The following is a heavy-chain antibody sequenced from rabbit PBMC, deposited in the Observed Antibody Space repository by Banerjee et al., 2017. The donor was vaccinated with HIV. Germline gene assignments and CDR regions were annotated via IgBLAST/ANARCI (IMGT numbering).Heavy chain of an antibody. CDR3: AREGADSSGTVYLSPYFNL. D-gene: IGHD7-1*01. CDR1: GFTLSNNY. V-gene: IGHV1S45*01. J-gene: IGHJ4*01. CDR2: IYTGSSGST. Sequence: QEQLVESGGDLVKPGASLTLTCTASGFTLSNNYMCWVRQAPGKGLEWIACIYTGSSGSTYYASWAKGRFTISKTSSTTVTLQMTSLTAADTATYFCAREGADSSGTVYLSPYFNLWGQGTLVTVS.